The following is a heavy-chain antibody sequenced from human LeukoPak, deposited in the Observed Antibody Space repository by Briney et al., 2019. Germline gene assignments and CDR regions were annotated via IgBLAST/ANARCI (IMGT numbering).Heavy chain of an antibody. J-gene: IGHJ4*02. CDR2: ISGSGGST. Sequence: PGGSLRLSCAASGFTFSSYAMSWVRQAPGKGLEWVSAISGSGGSTYYADSVKGRFTISRDNSKNTLYLQMNRLRAEDTAVYYCAKDGLLRYFDWSYYFDYWGQGTLVTVSS. CDR3: AKDGLLRYFDWSYYFDY. CDR1: GFTFSSYA. V-gene: IGHV3-23*01. D-gene: IGHD3-9*01.